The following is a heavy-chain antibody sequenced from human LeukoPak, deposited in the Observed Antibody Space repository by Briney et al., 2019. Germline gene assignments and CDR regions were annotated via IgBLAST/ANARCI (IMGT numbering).Heavy chain of an antibody. Sequence: GGSLRLSCAASGLTVSSNFMSWVRQAPGKGLEWVSVIYSGGSTFYADSVQGRFTISRDNAKNSLYLQMNSLRAEDTAVYYCARDRLRDWGQGTLVTVSS. V-gene: IGHV3-66*01. CDR2: IYSGGST. CDR1: GLTVSSNF. J-gene: IGHJ4*02. D-gene: IGHD4-17*01. CDR3: ARDRLRD.